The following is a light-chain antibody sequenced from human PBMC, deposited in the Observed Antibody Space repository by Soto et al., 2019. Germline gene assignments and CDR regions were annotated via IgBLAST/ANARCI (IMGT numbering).Light chain of an antibody. CDR3: SSYRSGGTFV. CDR1: SNDVGLYNY. Sequence: QSALTQPASVSGSPGQSITISCTGSSNDVGLYNYVSWYQQHPGKAPKLVISDVTNRPSGVSDRFSGSKSGNTAFLTISGLQAEDEADYYCSSYRSGGTFVFGSGTKLTVL. J-gene: IGLJ1*01. CDR2: DVT. V-gene: IGLV2-14*03.